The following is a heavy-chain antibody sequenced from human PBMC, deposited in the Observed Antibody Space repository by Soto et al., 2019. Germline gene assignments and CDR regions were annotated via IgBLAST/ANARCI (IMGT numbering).Heavy chain of an antibody. D-gene: IGHD3-16*01. J-gene: IGHJ6*02. CDR3: ARAPSGGYGLDV. V-gene: IGHV3-53*01. CDR1: GFSVSTSY. CDR2: IYGGGDT. Sequence: GGSLRLSCAASGFSVSTSYMSWVRQAPGKGLEWVSVIYGGGDTYHAAAVKGRFIISRDNSYNTLYLQMNSLRAEDTAMYYCARAPSGGYGLDVWGQGTTVTVSS.